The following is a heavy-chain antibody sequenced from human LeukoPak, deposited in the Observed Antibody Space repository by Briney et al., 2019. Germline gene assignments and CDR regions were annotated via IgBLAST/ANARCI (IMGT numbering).Heavy chain of an antibody. Sequence: GGSLRLSCAASGFTFDDYGMSWVRQAPGKGLEWVSGINWNGGSTGYADSAKGRFTISRDNAKNSLYLQMNSLRAEDTALYYCAREGSGTYFDYYFDYWGQGTLVTVSS. J-gene: IGHJ4*02. V-gene: IGHV3-20*04. CDR3: AREGSGTYFDYYFDY. D-gene: IGHD1-26*01. CDR2: INWNGGST. CDR1: GFTFDDYG.